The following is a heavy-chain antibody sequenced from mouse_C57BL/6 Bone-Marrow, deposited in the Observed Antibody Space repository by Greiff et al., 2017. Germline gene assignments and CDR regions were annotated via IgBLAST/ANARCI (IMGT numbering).Heavy chain of an antibody. CDR3: ARDDDYDEGWYFDV. CDR1: GYTFTSYW. J-gene: IGHJ1*03. V-gene: IGHV1-69*01. D-gene: IGHD2-4*01. Sequence: VQLQQPGAELVMPGASVKLSCKASGYTFTSYWMHWVKQRPGQGLEWIGEIDPSDSYTNYNQKFKGKSTLTVDKSSSTAYMQLSSLTSEDFAVYYCARDDDYDEGWYFDVWGTGTTVTVSS. CDR2: IDPSDSYT.